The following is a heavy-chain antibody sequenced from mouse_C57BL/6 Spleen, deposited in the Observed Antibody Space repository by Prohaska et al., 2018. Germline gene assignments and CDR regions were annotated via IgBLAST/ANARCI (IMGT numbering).Heavy chain of an antibody. V-gene: IGHV1-64*01. Sequence: GAELVKPGASVKLSCKASGYTFTSYWMQWVKQRPGQGLEWIGMIHPNSGSTNYNEKFKSKATLTVDKSSSTAYMQLSSLTSEDSAVYFCARWYAMDYWGQGTSVTVSS. CDR2: IHPNSGST. CDR1: GYTFTSYW. J-gene: IGHJ4*01. CDR3: ARWYAMDY.